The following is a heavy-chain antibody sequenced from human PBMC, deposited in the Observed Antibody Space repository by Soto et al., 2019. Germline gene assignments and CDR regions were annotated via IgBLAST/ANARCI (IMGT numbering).Heavy chain of an antibody. V-gene: IGHV1-69*01. Sequence: QVQLVQSGAEVKKPGSSVKVSSKASGGTFSSYAISWVRQAPGQGLEWMGGIIPISGTANYAQKFQGRVTITADESTSTAYRELSSLRSEDTAVYYCPRSQGSSTSLEIYYYYYYGMDVWGQGTTVTVSS. J-gene: IGHJ6*02. CDR1: GGTFSSYA. CDR2: IIPISGTA. D-gene: IGHD2-2*01. CDR3: PRSQGSSTSLEIYYYYYYGMDV.